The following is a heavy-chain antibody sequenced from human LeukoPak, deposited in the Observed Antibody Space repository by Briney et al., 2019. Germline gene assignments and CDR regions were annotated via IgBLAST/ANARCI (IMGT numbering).Heavy chain of an antibody. D-gene: IGHD3-16*02. CDR2: IYPGDSDT. CDR3: ATLPYRYYYYMDV. CDR1: GYIFTTNW. V-gene: IGHV5-51*01. Sequence: GESLKISCKGSGYIFTTNWIGWVRQMPGKGLEWMGIIYPGDSDTKYSPSFQGQVTISADKSINTAYLQWSSLKASDTAIYYCATLPYRYYYYMDVWGKGTTVTVSS. J-gene: IGHJ6*03.